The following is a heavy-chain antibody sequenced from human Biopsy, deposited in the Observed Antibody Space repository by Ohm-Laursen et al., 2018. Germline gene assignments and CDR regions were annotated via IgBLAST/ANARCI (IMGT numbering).Heavy chain of an antibody. J-gene: IGHJ5*02. CDR2: INAKTGDT. Sequence: ASVKVSCKASGYTFTGYHVHWVRQAPGQGLEWMGWINAKTGDTNYAQKFQGRVTMTRDTSISTAYVDLSSLRSDDTAVYYCTKGGYYYDSLAYYYWFDPWGQGALVTVSS. D-gene: IGHD3-22*01. V-gene: IGHV1-2*02. CDR3: TKGGYYYDSLAYYYWFDP. CDR1: GYTFTGYH.